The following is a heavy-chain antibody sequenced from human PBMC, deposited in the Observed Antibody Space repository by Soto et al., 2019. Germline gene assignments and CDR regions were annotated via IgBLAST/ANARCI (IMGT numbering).Heavy chain of an antibody. J-gene: IGHJ6*03. Sequence: SETLSLTCTVSGGSISSSSYYWGWIRQPPGKGLEWIGSIYYSGSTYYNPSLKSRVTISVDTSKNQFSLKLSSVTAADTAVYYCARHGDILTGLVYYMDVWGKGTTVTVSS. CDR1: GGSISSSSYY. V-gene: IGHV4-39*01. CDR3: ARHGDILTGLVYYMDV. D-gene: IGHD3-9*01. CDR2: IYYSGST.